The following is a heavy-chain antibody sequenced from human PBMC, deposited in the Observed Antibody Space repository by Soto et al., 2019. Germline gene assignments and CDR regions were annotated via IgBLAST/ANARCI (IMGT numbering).Heavy chain of an antibody. CDR1: GGSISSSSYC. V-gene: IGHV4-61*03. CDR3: ARQNYYDTSGYYYAFDS. CDR2: ISYSGST. J-gene: IGHJ4*02. Sequence: SETLSLTCTVSGGSISSSSYCWGWIRQPPGKGLEWIGYISYSGSTSYNPSLKSRVTISVDTSKNHFSLKLNSVTAADTAVYYCARQNYYDTSGYYYAFDSWGQGALVTVSS. D-gene: IGHD3-22*01.